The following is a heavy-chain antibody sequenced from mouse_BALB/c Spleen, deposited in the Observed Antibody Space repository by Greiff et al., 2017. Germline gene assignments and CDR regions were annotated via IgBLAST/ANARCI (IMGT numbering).Heavy chain of an antibody. CDR2: IRNKANGYTT. J-gene: IGHJ4*01. Sequence: EVQVVESGGGLVQPGGSLRLSCATSGFTFTDYYMSWVRQPPGKALEWLGFIRNKANGYTTEYSASVKGRFTISRDNSQSILYLQMNTLRAEDSATYYCARFYDGYYPFYYYAMDYWGQGTSVTVSS. D-gene: IGHD2-3*01. CDR3: ARFYDGYYPFYYYAMDY. CDR1: GFTFTDYY. V-gene: IGHV7-3*02.